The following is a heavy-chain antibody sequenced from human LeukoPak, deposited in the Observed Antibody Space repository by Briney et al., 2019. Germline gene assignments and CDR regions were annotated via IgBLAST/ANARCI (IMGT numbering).Heavy chain of an antibody. CDR2: IYYSGST. CDR1: GGSISSYY. CDR3: ARVGYGMGMDV. V-gene: IGHV4-59*08. D-gene: IGHD2-15*01. J-gene: IGHJ6*03. Sequence: SETLSLTCTVSGGSISSYYWSWIRQPPGKGLEWIGHIYYSGSTSYNPSLKSRLTISADTSKNQFSLKLSFVTAADTAVYYCARVGYGMGMDVWGKGTTVTVSS.